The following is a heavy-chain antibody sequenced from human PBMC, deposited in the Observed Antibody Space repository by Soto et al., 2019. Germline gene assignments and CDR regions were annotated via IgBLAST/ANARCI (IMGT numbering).Heavy chain of an antibody. V-gene: IGHV1-46*03. CDR1: GISFINHY. CDR3: ARENSRTFPAAPGDKKSDASGWWFDH. D-gene: IGHD6-13*01. CDR2: INPAGSVT. Sequence: QVQLLQSGAEVKKPGASVKVSCKASGISFINHYVHCVRQAPGQVPEWMGVINPAGSVTVYALKLQDRLTVTRDTSTSTVYMVLNSLPSEDPAIYYCARENSRTFPAAPGDKKSDASGWWFDHWGQGTLVTVSS. J-gene: IGHJ5*02.